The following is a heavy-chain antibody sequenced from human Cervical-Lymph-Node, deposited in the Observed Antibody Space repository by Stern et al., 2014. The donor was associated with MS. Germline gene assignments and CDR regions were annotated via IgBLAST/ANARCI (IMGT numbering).Heavy chain of an antibody. CDR2: IYPADSDT. CDR1: GYTFSNFW. V-gene: IGHV5-51*01. Sequence: EVQLVESGAEVKKPGESLKISCRTSGYTFSNFWIGWVRQMPGKGLEWMGVIYPADSDTTYSPSFQGQGTISADAAISTAHLQWRSLKASDTAMYYCVRRRDSAGYDTFDLWGQGTMLIVSS. CDR3: VRRRDSAGYDTFDL. J-gene: IGHJ3*01. D-gene: IGHD3-22*01.